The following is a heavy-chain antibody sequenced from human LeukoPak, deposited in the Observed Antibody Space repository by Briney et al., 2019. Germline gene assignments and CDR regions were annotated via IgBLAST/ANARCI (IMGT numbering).Heavy chain of an antibody. CDR1: GGSFSGYY. Sequence: SETLSLSCAVYGGSFSGYYWCWIRQPPGKGLEWIGEINHSGSTNYNPSLKSRVTISVDTSKNQFSLKLSSVTAADTAVYYCARHPVLRYFDWLSGNNLDYWGQGTLVIVSS. D-gene: IGHD3-9*01. CDR2: INHSGST. V-gene: IGHV4-34*01. J-gene: IGHJ4*02. CDR3: ARHPVLRYFDWLSGNNLDY.